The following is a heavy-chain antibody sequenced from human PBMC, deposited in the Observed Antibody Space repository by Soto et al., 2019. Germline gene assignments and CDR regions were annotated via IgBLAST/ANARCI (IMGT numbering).Heavy chain of an antibody. CDR1: GYTFTRYG. V-gene: IGHV1-18*01. D-gene: IGHD2-8*01. Sequence: ASVKVSCKASGYTFTRYGISWVRQAPGQGLEWMGWISGYNGDTNYAQKIQGRVSMTINTSTTTAYKELRSLTSDYTALYYCAKNGQPPYYYYGLDVWGQGTKVTVSS. CDR3: AKNGQPPYYYYGLDV. J-gene: IGHJ6*02. CDR2: ISGYNGDT.